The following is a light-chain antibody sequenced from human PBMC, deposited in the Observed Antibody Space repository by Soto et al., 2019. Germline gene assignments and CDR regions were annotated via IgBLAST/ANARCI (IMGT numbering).Light chain of an antibody. CDR3: QQYGSSPWT. CDR1: QTIANNY. Sequence: EVALTQSPGTLSLSPGARATLSCRASQTIANNYLTWYQQKPGQAPRVLIYDASTRATGIPDRFGGSGSGTDFTLTISRLEPEDFAVYYCQQYGSSPWTFGQGTMVDIK. CDR2: DAS. V-gene: IGKV3-20*01. J-gene: IGKJ1*01.